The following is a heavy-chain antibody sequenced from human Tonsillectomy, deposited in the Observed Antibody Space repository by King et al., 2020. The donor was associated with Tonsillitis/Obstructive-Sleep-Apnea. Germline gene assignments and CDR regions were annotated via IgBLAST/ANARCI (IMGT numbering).Heavy chain of an antibody. V-gene: IGHV2-70*11. CDR3: ARAGDGYKYSWFDP. CDR2: IDWDDDK. CDR1: GFSLSTSGIC. Sequence: TLKESGPALVKPTQTLTLTCTFSGFSLSTSGICVSWIRQPPGKALEWLARIDWDDDKYYSTSLRTRLTISKDTSKNQVVLTMTSMDPVDTATYYCARAGDGYKYSWFDPWGQGTLVTVSS. J-gene: IGHJ5*02. D-gene: IGHD5-24*01.